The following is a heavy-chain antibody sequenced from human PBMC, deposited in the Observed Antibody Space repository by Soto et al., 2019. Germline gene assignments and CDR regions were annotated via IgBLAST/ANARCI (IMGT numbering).Heavy chain of an antibody. CDR2: IYHSGST. CDR3: ARGGSSNWFDP. CDR1: GGSISSGGYP. Sequence: SETLSLTCAVSGGSISSGGYPWSWIRQPPGKGLEWIGYIYHSGSTYYNPSLKSRVTISVDRSKNQFSLKLSSVTAADTAVYYCARGGSSNWFDPWGQGTLVTVS. J-gene: IGHJ5*02. V-gene: IGHV4-30-2*01. D-gene: IGHD2-2*01.